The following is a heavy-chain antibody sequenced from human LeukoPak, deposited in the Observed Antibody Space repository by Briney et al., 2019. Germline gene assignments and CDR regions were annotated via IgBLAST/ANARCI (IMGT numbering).Heavy chain of an antibody. J-gene: IGHJ4*02. CDR1: GFIFSSYA. CDR2: ISYDGSNK. CDR3: AGSTGGSGYYSLDY. V-gene: IGHV3-30*04. D-gene: IGHD3-22*01. Sequence: GGSLRLSCAASGFIFSSYAMHWVRQAPGKGLEWVAVISYDGSNKYYADSVKGRFTISRDNSKNTLYLQMNSLRAEDTALYYCAGSTGGSGYYSLDYWGQGTLVTVSS.